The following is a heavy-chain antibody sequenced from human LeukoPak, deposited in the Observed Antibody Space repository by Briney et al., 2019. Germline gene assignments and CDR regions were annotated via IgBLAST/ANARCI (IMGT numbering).Heavy chain of an antibody. CDR1: GYTFTSYD. Sequence: ASVKVSCKASGYTFTSYDINWVRQAPGQGLEWMGWMNPNRGNTGYTQKFQGRVTMTRKTSISTAYMELSSLRSEDTAVYYCARGSRSRDGYKGYDYWSQGTLVTVSS. D-gene: IGHD5-24*01. CDR2: MNPNRGNT. J-gene: IGHJ4*02. CDR3: ARGSRSRDGYKGYDY. V-gene: IGHV1-8*01.